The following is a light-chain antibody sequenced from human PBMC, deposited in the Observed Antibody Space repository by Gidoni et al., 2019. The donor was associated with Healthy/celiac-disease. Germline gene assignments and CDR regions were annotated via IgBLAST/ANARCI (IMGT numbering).Light chain of an antibody. Sequence: EIVLTQSPCTLSLSPGERATLSCRASQSVSSSYLAWYQQKPGQAPRLLIYGASSRATGIPDRFSGSGYGTDFTLTISRLEPEDFAVYYCQKYGSSPRTFGKGTKVEIK. J-gene: IGKJ1*01. CDR1: QSVSSSY. V-gene: IGKV3-20*01. CDR3: QKYGSSPRT. CDR2: GAS.